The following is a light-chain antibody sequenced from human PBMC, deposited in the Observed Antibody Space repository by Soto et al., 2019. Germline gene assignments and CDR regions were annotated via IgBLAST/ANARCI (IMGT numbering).Light chain of an antibody. CDR2: LGS. V-gene: IGKV2-28*01. CDR1: QSLLHSNGYNY. Sequence: ILMTQSPLSLPVTPGEPASISCRSSQSLLHSNGYNYLDWYLQKPGQSPQLLIYLGSNRASGVPDRFSGSGSGTDFTLKISRVEAEDVGVYYCMQALQTPLTFGGGTKVDIK. J-gene: IGKJ4*01. CDR3: MQALQTPLT.